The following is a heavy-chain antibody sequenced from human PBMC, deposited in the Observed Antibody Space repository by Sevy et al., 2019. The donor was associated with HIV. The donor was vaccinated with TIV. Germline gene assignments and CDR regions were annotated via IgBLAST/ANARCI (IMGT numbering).Heavy chain of an antibody. CDR1: GFSLNNYW. CDR2: IKQDGSEK. D-gene: IGHD3-22*01. J-gene: IGHJ4*02. CDR3: ARDRRTYYYDNSGYADY. Sequence: GGSLRLSCAASGFSLNNYWMNWVRQAPGKGLEWVANIKQDGSEKNYVDSVKGRFTISRDNAKNSLYLEMNSLRAEDAAVYFCARDRRTYYYDNSGYADYWGQGTLVTVSS. V-gene: IGHV3-7*01.